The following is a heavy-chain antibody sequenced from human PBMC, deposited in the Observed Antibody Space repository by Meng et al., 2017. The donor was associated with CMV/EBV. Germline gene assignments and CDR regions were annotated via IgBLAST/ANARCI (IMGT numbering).Heavy chain of an antibody. Sequence: QVQLVESGGGVVQPGRSLRLSCAASGFTFSSYAMHWVRQAPGKGLEWVAVISYDGSNKYYADSVKGRFTISRDNSKNTLYLQMNSLRAEDTAVYYCAGYSEPDYWGQGTLVTASS. CDR1: GFTFSSYA. V-gene: IGHV3-30-3*01. D-gene: IGHD2-15*01. CDR3: AGYSEPDY. CDR2: ISYDGSNK. J-gene: IGHJ4*02.